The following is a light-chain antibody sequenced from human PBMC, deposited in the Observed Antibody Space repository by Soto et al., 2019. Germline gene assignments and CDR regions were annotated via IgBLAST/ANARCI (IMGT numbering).Light chain of an antibody. J-gene: IGLJ1*01. CDR1: SSDLGSYNL. V-gene: IGLV2-23*01. Sequence: QSVLTQPASVSGSPGQSITLSCTGTSSDLGSYNLVSWYQQHPGKAPKLMIYEGSKRPSGVSYRFSGSKSGNTASLTISGLQTEDEADYYCCSYAGSSTVDFGTGTKVTVL. CDR2: EGS. CDR3: CSYAGSSTVD.